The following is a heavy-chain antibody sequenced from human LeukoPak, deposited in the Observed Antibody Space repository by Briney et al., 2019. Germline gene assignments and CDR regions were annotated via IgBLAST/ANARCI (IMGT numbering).Heavy chain of an antibody. CDR1: GFTFSSYA. CDR3: ARDYGNPRHFDY. CDR2: ISSSSSYI. D-gene: IGHD4-11*01. J-gene: IGHJ4*02. Sequence: PGGSLRLSCAASGFTFSSYAMSWVRQAPGKGLEWVSSISSSSSYIYYADSVKGRFTISRDNAKNSLYLQMNSLRAEDTAVYYCARDYGNPRHFDYWGQGTLVTVSS. V-gene: IGHV3-21*01.